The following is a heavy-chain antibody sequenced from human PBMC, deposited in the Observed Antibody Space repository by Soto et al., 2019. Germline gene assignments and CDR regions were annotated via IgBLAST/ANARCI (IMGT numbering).Heavy chain of an antibody. CDR2: IYYSGST. D-gene: IGHD6-6*01. V-gene: IGHV4-61*08. CDR3: ARDRASSSAWFDP. Sequence: PSETLSLTSDVSGGSISSGGYYWSWIRQPPGKGLEWIGYIYYSGSTNYNPSLKSRVTISVDTSKNQFSLKLSSVTAADTAVYYCARDRASSSAWFDPWGQGTLVTVS. CDR1: GGSISSGGYY. J-gene: IGHJ5*02.